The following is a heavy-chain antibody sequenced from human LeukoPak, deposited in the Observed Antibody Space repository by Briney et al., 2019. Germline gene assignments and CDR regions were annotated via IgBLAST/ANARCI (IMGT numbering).Heavy chain of an antibody. Sequence: SETLSLTCTVSGGSISSYYWSWIRQPPGKGLEWIGYIYYSGSTNYNPSLKSRVTISVDTSRNQFSLKLSSVTAADTAVYYCARDSGITIFGVVTRPFDYWGQGTLVTVSS. CDR1: GGSISSYY. D-gene: IGHD3-3*01. CDR3: ARDSGITIFGVVTRPFDY. CDR2: IYYSGST. V-gene: IGHV4-59*12. J-gene: IGHJ4*02.